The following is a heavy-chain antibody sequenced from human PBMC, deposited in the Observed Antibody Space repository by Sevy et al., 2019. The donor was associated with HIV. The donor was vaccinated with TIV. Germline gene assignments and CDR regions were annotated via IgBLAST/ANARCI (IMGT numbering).Heavy chain of an antibody. Sequence: GGSLRLSCAASGFTFSDYYMAWIRQAPGKGLEWLSYISDSGSTIYYADSVKGRFTVSRDNAKNSLSLQMNSLRVEDTAVYYCARGRWSGHNSGYSHWGQGTVVTVSS. D-gene: IGHD3-22*01. CDR1: GFTFSDYY. CDR3: ARGRWSGHNSGYSH. J-gene: IGHJ4*03. CDR2: ISDSGSTI. V-gene: IGHV3-11*01.